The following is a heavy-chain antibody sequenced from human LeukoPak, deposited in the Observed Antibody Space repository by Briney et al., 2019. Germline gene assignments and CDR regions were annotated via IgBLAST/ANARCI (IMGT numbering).Heavy chain of an antibody. Sequence: PGGSLRLSCAASGFTFSSYAMSWVRQAPGKGLEWVSGINWNGGSTGYADSVKGRFTISRDNAKNSLYLQMNSLRAEDTALYYCARDSYSGSYSYFDYWGQGTLVTVSS. CDR1: GFTFSSYA. CDR2: INWNGGST. CDR3: ARDSYSGSYSYFDY. J-gene: IGHJ4*02. V-gene: IGHV3-20*04. D-gene: IGHD1-26*01.